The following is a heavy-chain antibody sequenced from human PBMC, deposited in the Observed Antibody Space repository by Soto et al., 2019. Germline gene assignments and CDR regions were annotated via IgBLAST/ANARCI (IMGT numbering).Heavy chain of an antibody. V-gene: IGHV4-59*08. J-gene: IGHJ4*02. Sequence: SETLSLTCTVSGCSISSFDWSWIRQPPGKGLEWIWCIHSSGSANYNPSLKSRVTISIDTSKNQFSLKLSSVTAADTAVYYCARHAGYGDYVDFDYWGQGTLVTVSS. CDR2: IHSSGSA. CDR3: ARHAGYGDYVDFDY. D-gene: IGHD4-17*01. CDR1: GCSISSFD.